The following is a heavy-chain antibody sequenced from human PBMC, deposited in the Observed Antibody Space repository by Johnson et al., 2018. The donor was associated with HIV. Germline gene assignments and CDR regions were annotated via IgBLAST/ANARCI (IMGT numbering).Heavy chain of an antibody. Sequence: QVLLVESGGGVVQPGRSLRLSCAASGFTFSSYAMHWVRQAPGKGLEWVAVISYDGSNKYYADSVKGRFTISRDNSKNTLYLQMNSLRAEDTAVYYCASPLEAAAGPMDAFDIWGQGTMVTVSS. CDR1: GFTFSSYA. CDR3: ASPLEAAAGPMDAFDI. D-gene: IGHD6-13*01. V-gene: IGHV3-30-3*01. J-gene: IGHJ3*02. CDR2: ISYDGSNK.